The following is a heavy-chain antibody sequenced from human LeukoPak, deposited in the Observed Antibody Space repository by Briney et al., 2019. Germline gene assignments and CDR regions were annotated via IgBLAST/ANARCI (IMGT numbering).Heavy chain of an antibody. J-gene: IGHJ3*02. Sequence: GGSLRLSCAASGFTFSSYSVNWVRQAPGKGLEWVSSISSSTSYIYYADSVKGRFTISRDNAKNSLYLQMNSLRAEDMALYYCAKDTKPNDYGDYVGGGAFNIWGQGTMVTVSS. CDR3: AKDTKPNDYGDYVGGGAFNI. D-gene: IGHD4-17*01. V-gene: IGHV3-21*04. CDR1: GFTFSSYS. CDR2: ISSSTSYI.